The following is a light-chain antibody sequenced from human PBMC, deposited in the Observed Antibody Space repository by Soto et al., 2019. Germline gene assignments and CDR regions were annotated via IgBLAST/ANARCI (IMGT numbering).Light chain of an antibody. CDR2: GAS. V-gene: IGKV3-15*01. CDR3: QHYNNWPPWT. Sequence: IVMTQSPATLSVSPGERVTLSCRARQSVRNNLVWYQQRPGQAPRLLIYGASSRATGIPARFRGSGSGTEFTLTISSLQSEDFAVYYCQHYNNWPPWTFGQGTKVEIK. J-gene: IGKJ1*01. CDR1: QSVRNN.